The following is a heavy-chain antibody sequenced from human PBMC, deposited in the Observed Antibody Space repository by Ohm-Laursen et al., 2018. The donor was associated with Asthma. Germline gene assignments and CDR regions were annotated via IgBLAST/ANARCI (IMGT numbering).Heavy chain of an antibody. V-gene: IGHV3-30*03. CDR2: ISYDGSNK. Sequence: SLRLSCAAPGFTFRSYAMTWVCQAPGKGLEWVAVISYDGSNKYYADSVKGRFTISRDNSKNTLYLQMNSLRAEDTAVYYCARGRYCSSTSCYAGRDPHYYYGMDVWGQGTTVTVSS. CDR3: ARGRYCSSTSCYAGRDPHYYYGMDV. CDR1: GFTFRSYA. J-gene: IGHJ6*02. D-gene: IGHD2-2*01.